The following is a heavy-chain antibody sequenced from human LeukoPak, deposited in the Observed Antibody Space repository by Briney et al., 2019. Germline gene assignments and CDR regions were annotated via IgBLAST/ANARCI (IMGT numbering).Heavy chain of an antibody. D-gene: IGHD1-26*01. CDR3: ARSAGAYYYYYMGV. V-gene: IGHV1-69*13. Sequence: ASVKVSCKASGGTFSSYAISWVRQAPGQGLEWMGGIIPIFGTANYAQKFQGRVTITADESTSTAYMELSSLRSEDTAVYYCARSAGAYYYYYMGVWGKGTTVTVSS. CDR1: GGTFSSYA. J-gene: IGHJ6*03. CDR2: IIPIFGTA.